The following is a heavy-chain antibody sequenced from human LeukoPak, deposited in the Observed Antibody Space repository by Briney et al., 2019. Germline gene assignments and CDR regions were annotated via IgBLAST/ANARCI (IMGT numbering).Heavy chain of an antibody. D-gene: IGHD6-19*01. CDR2: ASYDGDNN. J-gene: IGHJ4*02. Sequence: GGSLRLSCAASGFTFSSYSMNWVRQAPGKGLEWVAVASYDGDNNYYADSVKGRFTISRDNSKNTLYLQMNSLRAEDTAVYYCARDTYTSGWYAGWNYWGQGTLVTVSS. CDR1: GFTFSSYS. CDR3: ARDTYTSGWYAGWNY. V-gene: IGHV3-30*03.